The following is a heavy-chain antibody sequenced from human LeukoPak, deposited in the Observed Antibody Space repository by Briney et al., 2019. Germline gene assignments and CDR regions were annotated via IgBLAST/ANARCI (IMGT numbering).Heavy chain of an antibody. Sequence: GGSLRLSCVASGFTFSSYSMNWVRQAPGKGLECVSFISSSSSTIYYADSVKGRFTISRDNAKKSLYLQMNSLRVEDTAVYYCARGADFWSGYSRGYYMDVWGKGTTVTVSS. V-gene: IGHV3-48*04. D-gene: IGHD3-3*01. CDR1: GFTFSSYS. J-gene: IGHJ6*03. CDR3: ARGADFWSGYSRGYYMDV. CDR2: ISSSSSTI.